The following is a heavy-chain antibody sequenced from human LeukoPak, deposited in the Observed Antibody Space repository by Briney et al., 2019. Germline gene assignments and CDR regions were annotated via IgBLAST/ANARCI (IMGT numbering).Heavy chain of an antibody. J-gene: IGHJ4*02. Sequence: APVKVSCKASGYTFTSYGISWVRQAPGQGLEWMGWISAYNGNTNYAQKLQGRVTMTTDTSTSTAYMELRSLRSDDTAVYYCARVRYYGFWSGYSDFDYWGQGTLVTVSS. CDR2: ISAYNGNT. CDR3: ARVRYYGFWSGYSDFDY. D-gene: IGHD3-3*01. CDR1: GYTFTSYG. V-gene: IGHV1-18*01.